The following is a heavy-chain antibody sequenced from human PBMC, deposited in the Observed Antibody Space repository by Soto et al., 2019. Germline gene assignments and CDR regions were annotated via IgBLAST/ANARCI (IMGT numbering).Heavy chain of an antibody. CDR1: GGSMSSGYYY. CDR3: ARKGYSYGGGFEY. D-gene: IGHD5-18*01. Sequence: SETLSLTCSVSGGSMSSGYYYWTWIRQHPGKGLEWIGYIHKTGSTYYNPSLKSRVSFSIDTSKNQFSLNLSSVTAADTAVYYCARKGYSYGGGFEYLGQGALVTVSS. CDR2: IHKTGST. J-gene: IGHJ4*01. V-gene: IGHV4-30-4*01.